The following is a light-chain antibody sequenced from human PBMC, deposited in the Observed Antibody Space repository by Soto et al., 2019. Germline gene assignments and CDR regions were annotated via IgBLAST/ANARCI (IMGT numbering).Light chain of an antibody. V-gene: IGKV1-39*01. Sequence: DIQMTQSQSSLSASVEYIFIITCLASQSISNHLNWYQQKPGKAPKLLIFAASSLQSGVPSRFSGSGSGTDFTLTISSLQPEDFATYYCQKSYSTLWTCGQGTTGAIK. J-gene: IGKJ1*01. CDR3: QKSYSTLWT. CDR1: QSISNH. CDR2: AAS.